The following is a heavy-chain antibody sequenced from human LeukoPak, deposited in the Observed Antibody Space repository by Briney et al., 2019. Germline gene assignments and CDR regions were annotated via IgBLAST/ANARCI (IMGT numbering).Heavy chain of an antibody. D-gene: IGHD3-22*01. J-gene: IGHJ4*02. CDR1: GGTFSSYA. Sequence: ASVKVSCKASGGTFSSYAISWVRQAPGQGLEWMGWISAYNGNTNYAQKFQGRVTRTTDTSTSTAYMELRSLRSDDTAVYYCARESDSSGGFDYWGQGTLVTVSS. V-gene: IGHV1-18*01. CDR3: ARESDSSGGFDY. CDR2: ISAYNGNT.